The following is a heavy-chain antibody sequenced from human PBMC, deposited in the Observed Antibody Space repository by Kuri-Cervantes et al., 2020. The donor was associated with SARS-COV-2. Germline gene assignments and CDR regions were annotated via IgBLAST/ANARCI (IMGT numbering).Heavy chain of an antibody. CDR1: GYTFTGYY. J-gene: IGHJ4*02. CDR3: ARAVIDFWSGGRSGFSQSGLDY. D-gene: IGHD3-3*01. V-gene: IGHV1-24*01. Sequence: ASVKVSCKASGYTFTGYYMHWVRQAPGKGLEWMGGFDPEDGETIYAQKFQGRVTMTEDTSTDTAYMELSSLRSEDTAVYYCARAVIDFWSGGRSGFSQSGLDYWGQGTQGTESS. CDR2: FDPEDGET.